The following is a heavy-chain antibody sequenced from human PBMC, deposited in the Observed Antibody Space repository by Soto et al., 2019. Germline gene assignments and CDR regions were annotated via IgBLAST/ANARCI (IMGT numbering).Heavy chain of an antibody. V-gene: IGHV3-30*18. Sequence: GGSLRLSCAASGFTFSSYGMHWVRQAPGKGLEWVAVISYDGSNKYYADSVKGRFTISRDNSKNTLYLQMNSLRAEDTAVYYCAKDPPKFGEPLYGMDVWGQGTTVTVSS. CDR3: AKDPPKFGEPLYGMDV. J-gene: IGHJ6*02. CDR1: GFTFSSYG. CDR2: ISYDGSNK. D-gene: IGHD3-10*01.